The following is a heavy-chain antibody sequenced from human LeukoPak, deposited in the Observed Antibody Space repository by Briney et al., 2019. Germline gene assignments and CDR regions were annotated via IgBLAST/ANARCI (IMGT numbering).Heavy chain of an antibody. D-gene: IGHD6-19*01. CDR2: ISGYNGNT. J-gene: IGHJ4*02. CDR3: ARDLSIAVAGQGGY. Sequence: GASVKVSCKASGYTFTSYGISWVREAPGQGLEWMGWISGYNGNTNYAQKLLGRVTMTTDTSTSTAYMELRSLRSDDTAVYYCARDLSIAVAGQGGYWGQGTLVTVSS. CDR1: GYTFTSYG. V-gene: IGHV1-18*01.